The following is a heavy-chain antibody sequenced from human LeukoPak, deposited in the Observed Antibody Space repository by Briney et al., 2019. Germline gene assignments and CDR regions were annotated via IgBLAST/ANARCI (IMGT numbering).Heavy chain of an antibody. J-gene: IGHJ4*02. CDR2: IYHSGST. Sequence: SQTLSLTCAASGGSISSGGYSWSWIRQPPGKGLGWIGYIYHSGSTYYNPSLKSRVTISVDRSKNQFSLKLSSVTAADTAVYYCARGPSYYDSSESHYWGQGTLVTVSS. CDR3: ARGPSYYDSSESHY. D-gene: IGHD3-22*01. CDR1: GGSISSGGYS. V-gene: IGHV4-30-2*01.